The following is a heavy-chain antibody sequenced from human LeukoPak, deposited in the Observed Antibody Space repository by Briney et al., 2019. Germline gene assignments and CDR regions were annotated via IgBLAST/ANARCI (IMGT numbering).Heavy chain of an antibody. CDR2: ISSSGSTI. CDR3: AREYSGYDLRSARETRGFDY. V-gene: IGHV3-48*03. Sequence: GGSLRLSCAASGFTFSSYEMNWVRQAPGKGLEWVSYISSSGSTIYYADSVKGRFTISRDNAKNSLYLQMNSLRAEDTAVYYCAREYSGYDLRSARETRGFDYWGQGTLVTVSS. CDR1: GFTFSSYE. J-gene: IGHJ4*02. D-gene: IGHD5-12*01.